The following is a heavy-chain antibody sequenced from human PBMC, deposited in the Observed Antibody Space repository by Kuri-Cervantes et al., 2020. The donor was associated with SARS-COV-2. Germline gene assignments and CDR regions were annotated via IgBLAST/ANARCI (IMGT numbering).Heavy chain of an antibody. CDR2: ITGSSSTI. Sequence: GGSLRLSCAASGFTFSNSDMNWVRQAPGKGLEWVSYITGSSSTIYYADSVKGRFTISRDNAKNSLYLQMNSLRAEDTAVYYCAKDREGWLTLSGYYFDHWGQGVLVTVSS. D-gene: IGHD5-12*01. V-gene: IGHV3-48*01. CDR1: GFTFSNSD. J-gene: IGHJ4*02. CDR3: AKDREGWLTLSGYYFDH.